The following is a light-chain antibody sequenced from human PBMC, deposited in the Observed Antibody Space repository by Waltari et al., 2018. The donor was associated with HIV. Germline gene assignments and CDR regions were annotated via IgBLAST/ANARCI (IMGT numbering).Light chain of an antibody. Sequence: EVVMTQSPATLSVSPGERATLSCRASQSVSTNLAWYQQKPGQDPRLLIYDASTGVTGLPARFSGSGSGTEFTLTISSLQSEDFALYYCQQYKNWPLYTFGQGTKLEI. V-gene: IGKV3-15*01. CDR2: DAS. J-gene: IGKJ2*01. CDR1: QSVSTN. CDR3: QQYKNWPLYT.